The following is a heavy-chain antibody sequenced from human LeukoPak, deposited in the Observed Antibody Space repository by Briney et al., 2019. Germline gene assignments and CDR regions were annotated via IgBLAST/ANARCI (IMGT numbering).Heavy chain of an antibody. CDR3: ARDRLQTDAFDI. Sequence: PGGSLRLSCAASGFTFNIYNMNWVRQAPGKGLEWVSSTSSSSSYIYYADSVKGRFTISRDNAKNSLYLQMNSLRAEDTAVYYCARDRLQTDAFDIWGQGTMVTVSS. V-gene: IGHV3-21*01. D-gene: IGHD4-11*01. CDR2: TSSSSSYI. CDR1: GFTFNIYN. J-gene: IGHJ3*02.